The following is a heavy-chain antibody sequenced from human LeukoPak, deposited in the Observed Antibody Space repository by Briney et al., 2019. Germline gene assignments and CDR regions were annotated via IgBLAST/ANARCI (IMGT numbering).Heavy chain of an antibody. V-gene: IGHV1-46*01. J-gene: IGHJ4*02. CDR3: ARDQEGFDY. CDR2: IYPRDGST. CDR1: GYTFTINY. Sequence: ASVNVSCKASGYTFTINYIHWVRQAPGQGLEWMGMIYPRDGSTSYAQKFQGRVTVTRDTSTSTVHMELSGLRSEDTAVYYCARDQEGFDYWGQGTLVTVSS.